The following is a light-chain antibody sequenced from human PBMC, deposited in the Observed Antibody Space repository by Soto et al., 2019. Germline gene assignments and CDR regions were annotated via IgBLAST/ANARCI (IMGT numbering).Light chain of an antibody. V-gene: IGKV3-20*01. J-gene: IGKJ4*01. CDR2: SAS. Sequence: EMGLTRASVSLALAPGDRATLSCRASQSVRSTYLAWYQQKPGQAPRLLIYSASSRDTGIPDRFSGSGSGTDFTLTISGLAPEDFAVYYCQQYGSSPLTFGGGSKLDI. CDR1: QSVRSTY. CDR3: QQYGSSPLT.